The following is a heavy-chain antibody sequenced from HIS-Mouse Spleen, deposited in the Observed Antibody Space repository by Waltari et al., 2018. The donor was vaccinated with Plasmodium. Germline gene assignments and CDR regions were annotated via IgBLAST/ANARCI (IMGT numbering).Heavy chain of an antibody. D-gene: IGHD1-7*01. Sequence: QLQLQESGPGLVKPSETLSLTCTVCGGSISSRSYYWGWIRQPPGKGLEWIGSIYYSGSTYYNPSLKSRVTISVDTSKNQFSLKLSSVTAADTAVYYCARDRITGTSYFDYWGQGTLVTVSS. CDR1: GGSISSRSYY. CDR3: ARDRITGTSYFDY. J-gene: IGHJ4*02. CDR2: IYYSGST. V-gene: IGHV4-39*07.